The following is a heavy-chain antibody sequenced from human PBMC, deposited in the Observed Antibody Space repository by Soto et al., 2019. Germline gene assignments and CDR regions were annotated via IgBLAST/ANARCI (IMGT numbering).Heavy chain of an antibody. Sequence: GASVKVSCKASGYTFTGYYMHWVRQAPGQGLEWMGWINPNSGGTNYAQKFQGRVTMTRDTSISTAYMELSRLRSDDTAVYYCARSTRDYSNFFDYWGQGTLVTVSS. CDR2: INPNSGGT. CDR3: ARSTRDYSNFFDY. J-gene: IGHJ4*02. CDR1: GYTFTGYY. D-gene: IGHD4-4*01. V-gene: IGHV1-2*02.